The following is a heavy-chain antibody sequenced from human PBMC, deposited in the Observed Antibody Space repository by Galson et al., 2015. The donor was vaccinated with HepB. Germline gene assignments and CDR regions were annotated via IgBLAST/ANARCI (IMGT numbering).Heavy chain of an antibody. CDR1: GGTFSNYP. CDR3: AREMYRNFDY. V-gene: IGHV1-69*04. Sequence: SVKVSCKASGGTFSNYPIGWVRQAPGQGLEWMGRIIPILNIANYAPKFQGRVTITADKSTTTAYMELSSLRSEDTALYYCAREMYRNFDYWGQGTLVTVSS. CDR2: IIPILNIA. D-gene: IGHD2-8*01. J-gene: IGHJ4*02.